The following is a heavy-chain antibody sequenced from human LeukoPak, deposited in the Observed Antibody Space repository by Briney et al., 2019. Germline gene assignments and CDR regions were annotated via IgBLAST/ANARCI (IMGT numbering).Heavy chain of an antibody. CDR1: GFSFSSYW. CDR3: ARGGYYCDISIVAPRDYHFDY. CDR2: INQDGSEK. V-gene: IGHV3-7*01. D-gene: IGHD3-22*01. J-gene: IGHJ4*02. Sequence: GGSLRLSCGASGFSFSSYWMSWVRQAPGKGLEWVANINQDGSEKYYVDSVKGRFTISRDNAKNSLYLQMNSLRAEDTAVYYCARGGYYCDISIVAPRDYHFDYWGQGTLVTVSS.